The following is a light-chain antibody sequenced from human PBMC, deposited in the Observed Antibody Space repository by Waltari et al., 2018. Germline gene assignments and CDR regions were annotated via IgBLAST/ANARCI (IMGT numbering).Light chain of an antibody. CDR2: GAS. J-gene: IGKJ4*01. CDR1: QSVSSN. Sequence: ERVMMQSPATLSVSPGERATLSCRASQSVSSNLAWYQQKPGQAPRLLISGASTRATGIPARFSGSGSGTEFTLTISSLQSADFAVYYCQHYNNWPLLTFGGGTKVEIK. CDR3: QHYNNWPLLT. V-gene: IGKV3D-15*01.